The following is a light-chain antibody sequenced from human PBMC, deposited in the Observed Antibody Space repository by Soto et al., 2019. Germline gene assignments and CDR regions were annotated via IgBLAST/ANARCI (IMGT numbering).Light chain of an antibody. Sequence: EIVLTQSPGTPSLSPGERATLSCRASQSVSSSSLAWYQHKRGQAPRLLIHGASSRATGIPDRFSGSGSGTDFTLTISRLEPEDFAVYYCQQYGGSPRTFGQGTKVDIK. J-gene: IGKJ1*01. CDR2: GAS. CDR3: QQYGGSPRT. V-gene: IGKV3-20*01. CDR1: QSVSSSS.